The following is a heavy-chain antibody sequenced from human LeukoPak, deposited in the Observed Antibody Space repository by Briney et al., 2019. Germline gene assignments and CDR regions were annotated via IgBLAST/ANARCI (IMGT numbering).Heavy chain of an antibody. CDR1: GYTFTGYY. CDR3: ARPTTPLYSSSSYWFDP. CDR2: INPNSGGT. V-gene: IGHV1-2*02. J-gene: IGHJ5*02. Sequence: ASVKVSCKASGYTFTGYYMHWARQAPGQGLEWMGWINPNSGGTNYAQKFQGRVTMTRDTSISTAYMELSRLRSDDTAVYYCARPTTPLYSSSSYWFDPWGQGTLVTVSS. D-gene: IGHD6-6*01.